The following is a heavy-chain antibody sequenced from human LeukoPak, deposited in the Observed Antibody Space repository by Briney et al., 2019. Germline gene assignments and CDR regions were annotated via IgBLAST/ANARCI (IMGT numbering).Heavy chain of an antibody. CDR2: ISSSSSYI. Sequence: PGGSLRLSCAASGFTFSSYSMNWVRQAPGKGLEWVSSISSSSSYIYYADSVKGRFTISRDNAKNSLYLQMNSLRAEDTAVYYCARDGVVTAIRFDYWGQGTLVTVSS. D-gene: IGHD2-21*02. J-gene: IGHJ4*02. CDR3: ARDGVVTAIRFDY. V-gene: IGHV3-21*01. CDR1: GFTFSSYS.